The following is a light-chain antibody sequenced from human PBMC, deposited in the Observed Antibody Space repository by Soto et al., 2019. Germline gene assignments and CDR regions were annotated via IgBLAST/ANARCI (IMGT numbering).Light chain of an antibody. V-gene: IGLV1-51*02. CDR3: GTWDSSLSAWV. CDR1: SSNIGNNY. CDR2: ENN. J-gene: IGLJ3*02. Sequence: QSVLTQPPSVSAAPGQKVTISCSGSSSNIGNNYVSWYQQLPGTAPKLLIYENNKRPSGIPDRFSGSKSGTPATLGITGLQTGDEADYYCGTWDSSLSAWVFGGGTQLTVL.